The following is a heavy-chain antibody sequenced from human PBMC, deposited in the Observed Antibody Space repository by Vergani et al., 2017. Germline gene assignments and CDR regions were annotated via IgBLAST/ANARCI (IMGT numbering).Heavy chain of an antibody. V-gene: IGHV4-61*02. CDR3: ARRSGGYYSGGKVHHLRTAFDV. CDR1: GGSISAGYYF. Sequence: QVQLQASGPGRVKPSQTLSLTCTMSGGSISAGYYFWSWIRQPAGKGLEWLGHISASGNASHSPSLKTRVSMSVDTSKNQFSLTVTSVNAADTAIYFCARRSGGYYSGGKVHHLRTAFDVWGHGTVVTVSS. J-gene: IGHJ3*01. D-gene: IGHD2-15*01. CDR2: ISASGNA.